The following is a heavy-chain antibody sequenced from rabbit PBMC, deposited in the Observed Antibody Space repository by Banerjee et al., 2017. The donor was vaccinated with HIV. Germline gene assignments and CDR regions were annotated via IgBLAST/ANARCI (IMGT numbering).Heavy chain of an antibody. CDR2: IGGGVSSIT. J-gene: IGHJ6*01. CDR3: ARDTGSSFSTYGMDL. CDR1: GFSFSYSDY. V-gene: IGHV1S40*01. D-gene: IGHD8-1*01. Sequence: QSLEESGGDLVKPGASLTLTCTASGFSFSYSDYMCWVRQPPGKGPEWIACIGGGVSSITYYATWAKGRFTFSKTSSTTVTLQMTSLTAADTATYFCARDTGSSFSTYGMDLWGPGTLVTVS.